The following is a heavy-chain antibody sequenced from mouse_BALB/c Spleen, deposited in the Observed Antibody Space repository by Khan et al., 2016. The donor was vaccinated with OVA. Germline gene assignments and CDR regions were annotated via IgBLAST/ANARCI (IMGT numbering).Heavy chain of an antibody. V-gene: IGHV3-6*02. CDR3: ARGGSSGPAWFAY. D-gene: IGHD3-1*01. CDR2: IRYDDNI. Sequence: EVQLQESGPGLVKPSQSLSLTCSVTGYSITSGYFWNWIRQFPGNRLEWLGYIRYDDNINYNPSLINRISITRDTSKNQFFLKLNSVTPEDTDTYYCARGGSSGPAWFAYWGQGTLVTVSA. J-gene: IGHJ3*01. CDR1: GYSITSGYF.